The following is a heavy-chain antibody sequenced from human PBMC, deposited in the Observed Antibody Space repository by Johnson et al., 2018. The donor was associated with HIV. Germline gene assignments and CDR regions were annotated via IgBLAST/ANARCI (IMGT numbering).Heavy chain of an antibody. CDR3: AKDQYRKLTTVAGI. V-gene: IGHV3-30*18. D-gene: IGHD4-17*01. CDR1: GFTLSNYG. J-gene: IGHJ3*02. CDR2: ISYDGSNT. Sequence: QVQLVESGGGVVQPGRSLRLSCAASGFTLSNYGIHWVRQAPGQGLEWVALISYDGSNTYYADSVRGRFTLSRDNSKNTGYLQMNSLRAEDTAVYYCAKDQYRKLTTVAGIWGQGTMVTVSS.